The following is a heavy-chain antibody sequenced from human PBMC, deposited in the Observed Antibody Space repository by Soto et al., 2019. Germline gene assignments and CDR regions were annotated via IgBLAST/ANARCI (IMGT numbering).Heavy chain of an antibody. CDR1: GFTFDDYA. J-gene: IGHJ4*02. D-gene: IGHD6-13*01. V-gene: IGHV3-9*01. CDR2: ISWNSGSI. CDR3: AKALRAAAGPFDY. Sequence: EVQLVESGGGLVQPGRSLRLSCAASGFTFDDYAMHWVRQAPGKGLEWVSGISWNSGSIGYADSVKGRFTISRDNAKNSLYLQMNSLRAEDTALYYCAKALRAAAGPFDYWGQGTLVTVSS.